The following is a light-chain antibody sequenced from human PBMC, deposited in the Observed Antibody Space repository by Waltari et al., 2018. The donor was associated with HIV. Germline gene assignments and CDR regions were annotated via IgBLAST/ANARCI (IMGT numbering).Light chain of an antibody. J-gene: IGLJ3*02. Sequence: SYELTQPSSVSVSQGQTARITCSGDLLAKKYVRWFQQKPGQATVLVMYKDSERPSGIPARFSGSSAGTTVSLTIGGAQVDDEADYYCYSAADNSGLFGGGTKLTVL. CDR1: LLAKKY. CDR2: KDS. V-gene: IGLV3-27*01. CDR3: YSAADNSGL.